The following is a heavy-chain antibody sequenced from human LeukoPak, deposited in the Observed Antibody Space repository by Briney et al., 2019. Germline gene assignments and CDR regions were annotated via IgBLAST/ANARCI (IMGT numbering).Heavy chain of an antibody. J-gene: IGHJ4*02. CDR3: ARDFIRGSSFAYRLLES. Sequence: ASVTVSFNTSGYTFTVYYMHWVRQAPGQGLEWMGWINPNSGGTSNAQMLQGRVTLTRDTSINTAYMELRRLTSDDTAVYYCARDFIRGSSFAYRLLESWGQGTLVIVSS. V-gene: IGHV1-2*02. D-gene: IGHD5-18*01. CDR2: INPNSGGT. CDR1: GYTFTVYY.